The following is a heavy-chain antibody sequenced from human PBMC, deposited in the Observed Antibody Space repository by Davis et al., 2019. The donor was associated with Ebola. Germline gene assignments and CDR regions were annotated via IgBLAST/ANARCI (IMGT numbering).Heavy chain of an antibody. Sequence: ASVKVSCKASGYTFSNYYMHWVRQAPGQGLEWMGIINPSGGSTSYAQKFQGRVTMTRDTSTSTVYMELSSLRSEDTAVYYCARSLLIPVTPLAYWGQGTLVTVSS. CDR1: GYTFSNYY. CDR2: INPSGGST. CDR3: ARSLLIPVTPLAY. V-gene: IGHV1-46*01. D-gene: IGHD4-17*01. J-gene: IGHJ4*02.